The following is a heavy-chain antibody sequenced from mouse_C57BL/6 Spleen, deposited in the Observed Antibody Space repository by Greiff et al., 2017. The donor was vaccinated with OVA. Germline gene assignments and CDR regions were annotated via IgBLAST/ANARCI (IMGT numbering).Heavy chain of an antibody. CDR3: ARPAMVTTWFAY. CDR2: ISNGGGST. Sequence: EVKVVESGGGLVQPGGSLKLSCAASGFTFSDYYMYWVRQTPEKRLEWVAYISNGGGSTYYPDTVKGRFTISRDNAKNTLYLQMSRLKSEDTAMYYCARPAMVTTWFAYWGQGTLVTVSA. J-gene: IGHJ3*01. V-gene: IGHV5-12*01. CDR1: GFTFSDYY. D-gene: IGHD2-2*01.